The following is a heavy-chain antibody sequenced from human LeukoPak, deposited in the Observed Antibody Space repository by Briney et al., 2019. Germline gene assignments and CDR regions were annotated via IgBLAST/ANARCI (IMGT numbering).Heavy chain of an antibody. CDR2: IWYDGSQK. CDR3: AKEVGPDLGH. D-gene: IGHD1-26*01. CDR1: GFTFSHFA. J-gene: IGHJ4*02. Sequence: GGSLRLSCAGSGFTFSHFAIHWVRQAPGRGLEWLADIWYDGSQKYHAASVKGRFTISRDNSQNTAFLQRDSLRVEDTAVYYCAKEVGPDLGHWGQGTLVSVSS. V-gene: IGHV3-33*06.